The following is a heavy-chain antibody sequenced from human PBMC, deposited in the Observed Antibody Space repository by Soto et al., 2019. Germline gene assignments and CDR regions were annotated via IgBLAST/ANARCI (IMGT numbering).Heavy chain of an antibody. D-gene: IGHD4-17*01. Sequence: EVQLVASGGGLVQPGGSLRLSCAASGFTVSSYLMHWVRQAPGKGLVWVSRINSDGSSTSFADSVKGRFTISRDNAKNTLYLHLKSLRAEDTAVYYCARVNYGDYGGVYDYWGQGTLVTVSS. CDR1: GFTVSSYL. CDR3: ARVNYGDYGGVYDY. V-gene: IGHV3-74*01. J-gene: IGHJ4*02. CDR2: INSDGSST.